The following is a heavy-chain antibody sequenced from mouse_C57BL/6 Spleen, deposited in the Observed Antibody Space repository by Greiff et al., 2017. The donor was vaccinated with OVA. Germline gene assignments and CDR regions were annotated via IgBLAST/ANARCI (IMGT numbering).Heavy chain of an antibody. CDR2: INPSSGYT. V-gene: IGHV1-7*01. D-gene: IGHD3-2*02. CDR1: GYTFTSYW. J-gene: IGHJ3*01. CDR3: AREEQLTFAY. Sequence: QVQLQQSGAELAKPGASVKLSCKASGYTFTSYWMHWVKQRPGQGLEWIGYINPSSGYTKYNQKFKGKATLTADKSSSTAYMQLSSLTSEDSAVYFCAREEQLTFAYWGQGTLVTVSA.